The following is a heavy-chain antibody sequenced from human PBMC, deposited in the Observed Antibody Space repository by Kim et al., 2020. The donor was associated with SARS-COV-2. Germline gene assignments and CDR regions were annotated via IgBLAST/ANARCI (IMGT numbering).Heavy chain of an antibody. CDR3: ARQGVAGSPVFDY. D-gene: IGHD6-19*01. CDR2: IYYSGST. J-gene: IGHJ4*02. Sequence: SETLSLTCTVSGGSISSSSYYWGWIRQPPGKGLEWIGSIYYSGSTYYNPSLKSRVTISVDTSKNQFSLKLSSVTAADTAVYYCARQGVAGSPVFDYWGQGTLVTVSS. V-gene: IGHV4-39*01. CDR1: GGSISSSSYY.